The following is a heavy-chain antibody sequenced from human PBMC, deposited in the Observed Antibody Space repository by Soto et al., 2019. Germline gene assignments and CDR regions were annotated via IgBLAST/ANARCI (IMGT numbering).Heavy chain of an antibody. CDR3: ARLKGAFFLTTYNWFDH. CDR2: IYYSGTT. D-gene: IGHD4-17*01. Sequence: PSETLSLTCTVSGDSISSSSYYWGWIRQPPGKGLEWIGDIYYSGTTHYNPSLKSRVTISIDTSKKQFSLHLRSVTPADTAVYYCARLKGAFFLTTYNWFDHWGQGTPVAVSS. J-gene: IGHJ5*02. CDR1: GDSISSSSYY. V-gene: IGHV4-39*01.